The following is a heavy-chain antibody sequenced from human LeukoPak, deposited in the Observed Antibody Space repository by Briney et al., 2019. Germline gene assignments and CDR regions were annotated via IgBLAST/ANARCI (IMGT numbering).Heavy chain of an antibody. CDR2: IYYSGST. CDR3: ARGIITMVRGVPHDAFDI. J-gene: IGHJ3*02. D-gene: IGHD3-10*01. Sequence: PSQTLSLTCTVSGGSISSGDYYWSRIRQPPGKGLEWIGYIYYSGSTYYNPSLKSRVTISVDTSKNQFSLKLSSVTAADTAVYYCARGIITMVRGVPHDAFDIWGQGTMVTVSS. CDR1: GGSISSGDYY. V-gene: IGHV4-30-4*01.